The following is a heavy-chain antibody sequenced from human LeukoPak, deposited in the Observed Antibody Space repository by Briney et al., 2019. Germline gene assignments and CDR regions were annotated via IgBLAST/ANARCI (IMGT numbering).Heavy chain of an antibody. CDR3: AKEGRIAAGTGDYFDY. J-gene: IGHJ4*02. D-gene: IGHD6-13*01. CDR1: GFTFSSYA. Sequence: GGSLRLSCAASGFTFSSYAMSWVRQAPGKGLEGVSGISANGDTTEYADSVKGRFTISRDNAKNTVLLQMNSLRDDDTAVYYCAKEGRIAAGTGDYFDYWGQGTLVTVSS. V-gene: IGHV3-23*01. CDR2: ISANGDTT.